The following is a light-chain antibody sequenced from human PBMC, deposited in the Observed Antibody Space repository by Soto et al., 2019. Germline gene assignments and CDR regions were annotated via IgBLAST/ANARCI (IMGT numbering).Light chain of an antibody. V-gene: IGLV1-40*01. Sequence: QSVLTQPPSVSGAPGQRVTISCTGSSSNIGAGHDVHWYLQLPGRAPKLLIYGNNNRPSGVPDRFSGSKSGTSASLAITGLQAEDEADYSCQSYDSSLSGSIFGGGTKVTVL. CDR3: QSYDSSLSGSI. J-gene: IGLJ2*01. CDR2: GNN. CDR1: SSNIGAGHD.